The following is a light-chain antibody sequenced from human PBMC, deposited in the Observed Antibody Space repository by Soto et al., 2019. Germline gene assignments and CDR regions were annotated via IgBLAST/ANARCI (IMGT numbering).Light chain of an antibody. J-gene: IGLJ2*01. CDR2: QDS. CDR1: ILGDKY. Sequence: SYELTQPPSVSVSPGQTARITCSGDILGDKYASWYQQKPGQSPVLVIYQDSKRPSGIPERFSGSNSGNTATLTISGTQAMDEADYYCQAWDSSTYVVFGGGTKLTVL. CDR3: QAWDSSTYVV. V-gene: IGLV3-1*01.